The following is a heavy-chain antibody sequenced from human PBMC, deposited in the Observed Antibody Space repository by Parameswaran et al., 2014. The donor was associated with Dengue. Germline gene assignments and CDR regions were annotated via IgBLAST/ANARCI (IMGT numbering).Heavy chain of an antibody. CDR2: IKQDGSEK. D-gene: IGHD3-3*01. J-gene: IGHJ6*02. CDR3: ARDLVDITIFGVVIGTYYYYGMDV. V-gene: IGHV3-7*01. Sequence: VRQMPGKGLEWVANIKQDGSEKYYVDSVKGRFTISRDNAKNSLYLQMNSLRAEDTAVYYCARDLVDITIFGVVIGTYYYYGMDVWGQGTTVTVSS.